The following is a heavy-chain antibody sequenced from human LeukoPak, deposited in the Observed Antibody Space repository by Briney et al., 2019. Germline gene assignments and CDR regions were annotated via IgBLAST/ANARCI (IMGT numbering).Heavy chain of an antibody. J-gene: IGHJ4*02. CDR2: ISTSGNT. Sequence: SETLSLTCTVSGGSLSSYYWSWIRQPAGKGLEWIGRISTSGNTNYNPSLKSRVAMSVDTSKNQFSLKLSSVTAADTAVYYCARCKLAGSYGYYFDYWGQGTLVTVSS. CDR3: ARCKLAGSYGYYFDY. CDR1: GGSLSSYY. V-gene: IGHV4-4*07. D-gene: IGHD5-18*01.